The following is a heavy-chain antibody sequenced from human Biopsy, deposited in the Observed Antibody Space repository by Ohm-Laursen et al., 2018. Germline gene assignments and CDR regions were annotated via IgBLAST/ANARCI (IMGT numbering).Heavy chain of an antibody. CDR1: GAALSGYS. V-gene: IGHV3-21*06. Sequence: SLRLSCAASGAALSGYSMTWVRQAPGKGLEWVSSITGGSNYINYADSVKGRLTISRENAKNSLYLQLDSPRVEDTAVYYCAAERLPSGIGGPWLDPWGQGTLVIVSS. CDR3: AAERLPSGIGGPWLDP. D-gene: IGHD3-16*01. J-gene: IGHJ5*02. CDR2: ITGGSNYI.